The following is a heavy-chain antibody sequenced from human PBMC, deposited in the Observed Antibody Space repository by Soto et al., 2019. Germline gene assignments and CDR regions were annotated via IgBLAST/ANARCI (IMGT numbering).Heavy chain of an antibody. D-gene: IGHD4-17*01. CDR3: AIADYGDDDY. V-gene: IGHV1-18*01. Sequence: QLQLVQSGPEAKKPGASVKVSCKASGYTFATSTISWLRQAPGQGPEWMGWIKAYSGNTNYAQKLQGRLTMTTDPSTSTAYMELRSLTTVDTAIYYCAIADYGDDDYWGQGTLVTVSS. CDR2: IKAYSGNT. CDR1: GYTFATST. J-gene: IGHJ4*02.